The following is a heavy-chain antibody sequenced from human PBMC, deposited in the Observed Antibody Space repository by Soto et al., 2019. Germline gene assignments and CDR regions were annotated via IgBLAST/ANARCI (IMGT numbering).Heavy chain of an antibody. V-gene: IGHV3-30*18. CDR1: GFTFSTYA. J-gene: IGHJ2*01. D-gene: IGHD3-9*01. CDR3: AKGGDILTGYEEWYFDL. CDR2: ISYDGSNK. Sequence: QVQLVESGGGVVQPGRSLRLSCAASGFTFSTYAMHWVRQAPGKGLEWVAVISYDGSNKYYADPVKGRFTISRDNSKNXPYLQMNSLRPEDTAVYYCAKGGDILTGYEEWYFDLWGRGTLVTVSS.